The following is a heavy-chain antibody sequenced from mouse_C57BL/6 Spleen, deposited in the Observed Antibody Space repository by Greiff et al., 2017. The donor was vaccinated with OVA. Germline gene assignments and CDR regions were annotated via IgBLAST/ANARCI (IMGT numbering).Heavy chain of an antibody. V-gene: IGHV1-81*01. Sequence: VQLQESGAELARPGASVKLSCKASGYTFTSYGISWVKQRTGQGLEWIGEIYPRSGNTYYNEKFKGKATLTADKSSSTAYMELRSLTSEDSAVYFCARTLITTVVATFPYFDYWGQGTTLTVSS. CDR2: IYPRSGNT. D-gene: IGHD1-1*01. CDR1: GYTFTSYG. CDR3: ARTLITTVVATFPYFDY. J-gene: IGHJ2*01.